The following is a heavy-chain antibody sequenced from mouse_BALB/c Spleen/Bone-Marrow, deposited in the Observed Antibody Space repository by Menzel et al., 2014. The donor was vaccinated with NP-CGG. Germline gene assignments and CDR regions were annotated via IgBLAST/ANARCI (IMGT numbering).Heavy chain of an antibody. CDR3: ARHKLGRWYFDV. Sequence: EVKVVESGGGLVKPGGSLKLSCAASGFAFSSYDMSWVRQTPEKRLEWAAYISSGGGSTYYPDTVKGRFTISRDNAKNTLYLQMSSLKSEDTAMYYCARHKLGRWYFDVWGAGTTVTVSS. CDR1: GFAFSSYD. D-gene: IGHD4-1*01. V-gene: IGHV5-12-1*01. CDR2: ISSGGGST. J-gene: IGHJ1*01.